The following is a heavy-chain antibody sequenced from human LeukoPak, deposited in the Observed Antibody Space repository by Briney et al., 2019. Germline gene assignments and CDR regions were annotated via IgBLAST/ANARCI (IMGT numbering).Heavy chain of an antibody. D-gene: IGHD6-19*01. J-gene: IGHJ6*02. Sequence: PSETLSLTCTVSGGSITSYYWSWIRQPPGKGLEWIGSIYYSGSTYYNPSLKSRVTISVDTSKNQFSLKLSSVTAADTAVYYCARHAGGYSSGWYVGYYYYGMDVWGQGTTVTVSS. CDR3: ARHAGGYSSGWYVGYYYYGMDV. CDR2: IYYSGST. CDR1: GGSITSYY. V-gene: IGHV4-39*01.